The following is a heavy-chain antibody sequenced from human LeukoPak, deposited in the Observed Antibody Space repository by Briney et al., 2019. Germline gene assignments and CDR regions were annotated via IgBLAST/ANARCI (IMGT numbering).Heavy chain of an antibody. CDR2: FYDSGST. CDR3: ARHRGSIWYWDAFYI. CDR1: GGSISSRSYS. J-gene: IGHJ3*02. V-gene: IGHV4-39*01. D-gene: IGHD6-13*01. Sequence: SETLSLTCTVSGGSISSRSYSWGWIRRPPGKGLEWIGSFYDSGSTYYNPSLKSRVTISVDTSKNPFSLKLSSVTAADTAVYYCARHRGSIWYWDAFYIWGQGTMVTVSS.